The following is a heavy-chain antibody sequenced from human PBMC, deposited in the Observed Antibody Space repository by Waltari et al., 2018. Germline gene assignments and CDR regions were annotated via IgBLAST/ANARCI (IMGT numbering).Heavy chain of an antibody. Sequence: EVQLLESGGGLVQPGGSLRLSCAASGFTFSSYAMSWVRQAPGKGLEWCSVIYSGGSTYYADSVKGRFTISRDNSKNTLYLQMNSLRAEDTAVYYCAPDPPVGYYFDYWGQGTLVTVSS. J-gene: IGHJ4*02. CDR2: IYSGGST. CDR1: GFTFSSYA. D-gene: IGHD1-26*01. V-gene: IGHV3-23*03. CDR3: APDPPVGYYFDY.